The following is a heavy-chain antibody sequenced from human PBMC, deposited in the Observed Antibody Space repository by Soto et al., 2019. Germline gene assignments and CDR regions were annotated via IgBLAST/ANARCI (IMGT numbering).Heavy chain of an antibody. J-gene: IGHJ4*02. D-gene: IGHD2-21*01. CDR2: IYYSGST. CDR3: ARQYSRGYRFDY. V-gene: IGHV4-59*01. CDR1: GGSISSYY. Sequence: SETLSLTCTVSGGSISSYYWGWIRQPPGKGLEWIGYIYYSGSTNYNPSLKSRVTISVDTSKNQFSLKLSSVTAADTAEYYCARQYSRGYRFDYWGQGTLVTVSS.